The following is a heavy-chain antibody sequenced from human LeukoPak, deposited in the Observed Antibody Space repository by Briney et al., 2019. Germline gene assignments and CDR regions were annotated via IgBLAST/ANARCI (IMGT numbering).Heavy chain of an antibody. CDR3: ARDSSYFDAD. CDR2: ISSSGGTI. J-gene: IGHJ4*02. D-gene: IGHD3-9*01. CDR1: GFTFSNHE. V-gene: IGHV3-48*03. Sequence: QPGGSLRLSCAASGFTFSNHEMNWVRQAPGKGPEWLSYISSSGGTIYYADSVKGRFTISRDNARNSLYLQMNSLRAEDTAVYYCARDSSYFDADWGQGTLVTVSS.